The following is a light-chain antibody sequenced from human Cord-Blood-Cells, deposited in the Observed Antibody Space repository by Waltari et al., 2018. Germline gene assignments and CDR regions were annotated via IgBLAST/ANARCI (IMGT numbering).Light chain of an antibody. CDR1: QSISSY. CDR3: QESYSTPYA. Sequence: TQMTQYPSSLSASVGDRTTIACRASQSISSYLTWYQQKPGKAPKLLIYDASSLQSGVPSRYSGSGSGTDFTLTISSLQPEEFATYYWQESYSTPYAFGQGTKLEIK. J-gene: IGKJ2*01. V-gene: IGKV1-39*01. CDR2: DAS.